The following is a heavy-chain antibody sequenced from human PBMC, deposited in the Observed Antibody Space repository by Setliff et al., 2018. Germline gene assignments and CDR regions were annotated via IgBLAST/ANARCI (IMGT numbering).Heavy chain of an antibody. CDR1: GGTFSSYA. D-gene: IGHD6-13*01. CDR3: ARSLTGYSSSSYYYYYMDV. V-gene: IGHV1-69*13. J-gene: IGHJ6*03. Sequence: SVKVSCKASGGTFSSYAISWVRQAPGQVLEWMGGIIPIFGTANYAQKFQGRVTITADESTSTAYMELSSLRSEDTAVYYCARSLTGYSSSSYYYYYMDVWGKGTTVTVSS. CDR2: IIPIFGTA.